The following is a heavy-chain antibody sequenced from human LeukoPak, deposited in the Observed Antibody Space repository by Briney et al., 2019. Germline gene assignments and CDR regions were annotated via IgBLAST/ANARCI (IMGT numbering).Heavy chain of an antibody. CDR3: ARTGRYDYVYY. Sequence: SQTLSLTCTVSGGSISSGSYYWSGIRQPAWKGLEWIGRIYTSGSTNYNPSLKSRVTISVDTSKNQFSLKLSSVTAADTAVYYCARTGRYDYVYYWGQGTLVTVSS. V-gene: IGHV4-61*02. CDR2: IYTSGST. D-gene: IGHD3-16*01. CDR1: GGSISSGSYY. J-gene: IGHJ4*02.